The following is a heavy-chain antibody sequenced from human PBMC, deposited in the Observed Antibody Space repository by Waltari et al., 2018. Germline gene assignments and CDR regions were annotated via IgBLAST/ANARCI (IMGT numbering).Heavy chain of an antibody. CDR1: GGTFSSYA. J-gene: IGHJ5*02. Sequence: QVQLVQSGAEVKKPGSSVKVSCQASGGTFSSYAISWVRQAPGQGLEWMGGIIPIFGTANYAQKFQGRVTITADESTSTAYMELSSLRSEDTAVYYCARDPGAAAGTSPRFDPWGQGTLVTVSS. V-gene: IGHV1-69*12. CDR2: IIPIFGTA. CDR3: ARDPGAAAGTSPRFDP. D-gene: IGHD6-13*01.